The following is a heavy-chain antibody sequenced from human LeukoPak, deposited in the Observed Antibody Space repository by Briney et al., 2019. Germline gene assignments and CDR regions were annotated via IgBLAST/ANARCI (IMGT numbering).Heavy chain of an antibody. D-gene: IGHD5-24*01. CDR3: ARSGDGYNYGDY. CDR2: INHSGGT. CDR1: GGSFSGYY. V-gene: IGHV4-34*01. Sequence: PSETLSLTXAVYGGSFSGYYWSWIRQPPGKGLEWIGEINHSGGTNYNPSLKSRVTISVDTSKNQFSLKLSSVTAADTAVYYCARSGDGYNYGDYWGQGTLVTVSS. J-gene: IGHJ4*02.